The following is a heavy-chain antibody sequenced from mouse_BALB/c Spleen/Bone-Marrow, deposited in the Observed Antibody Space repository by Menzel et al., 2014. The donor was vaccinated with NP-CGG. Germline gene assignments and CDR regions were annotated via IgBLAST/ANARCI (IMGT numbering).Heavy chain of an antibody. CDR3: VRGGYYVPSYFDS. CDR2: ISGGTSTI. V-gene: IGHV5-17*02. D-gene: IGHD2-3*01. Sequence: EVQVVESGGGLVQPGGSRKLSCAASGFTFRSFGMHWARQAPEKGLEWVAYISGGTSTIYYADTVKGRFTISRDNPNNTLFLQMTSLRSEDTAMYYCVRGGYYVPSYFDSWGQGTTLTVSS. J-gene: IGHJ2*01. CDR1: GFTFRSFG.